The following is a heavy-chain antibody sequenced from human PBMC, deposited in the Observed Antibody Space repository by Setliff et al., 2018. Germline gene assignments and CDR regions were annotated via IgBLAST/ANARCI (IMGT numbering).Heavy chain of an antibody. CDR1: GFTFSNSE. Sequence: PGESLKISCAASGFTFSNSEMNWVRQAPGKGLEWIAFINRSGSIIYYADSVKGRFTVSRDNAKNSLYLQMSSLRAEDTAIYYCASPQAVGNYLGHWGQGTLVTVSS. J-gene: IGHJ4*02. CDR3: ASPQAVGNYLGH. D-gene: IGHD6-19*01. CDR2: INRSGSII. V-gene: IGHV3-48*03.